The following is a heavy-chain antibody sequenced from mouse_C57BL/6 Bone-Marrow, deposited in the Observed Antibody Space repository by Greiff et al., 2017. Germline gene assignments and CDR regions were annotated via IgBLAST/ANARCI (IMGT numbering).Heavy chain of an antibody. J-gene: IGHJ3*01. V-gene: IGHV1-54*01. CDR3: AREGVRRGSWFAY. CDR1: GYAFTNYL. Sequence: VQLQQSGAELVRPGTSVKVSCKASGYAFTNYLIEWVKQRPGQGLEWIGVINPGSGGTNYNEKFKGKATLTADKSSSTAYMQLSSLTSEDSAVYFCAREGVRRGSWFAYWGQGTLVTVSA. D-gene: IGHD2-14*01. CDR2: INPGSGGT.